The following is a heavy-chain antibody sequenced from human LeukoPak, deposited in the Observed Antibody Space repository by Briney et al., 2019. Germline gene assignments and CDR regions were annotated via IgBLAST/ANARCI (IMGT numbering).Heavy chain of an antibody. CDR3: ESRPAGSTWYGVFDY. CDR1: GGSINSHY. V-gene: IGHV4-59*11. J-gene: IGHJ4*02. Sequence: PSETLSLTFSVSGGSINSHYWSWIRQSPGKGRDGMGYGFNCGTTNYNPSLKSRVTISLDTYRYQFSLRLGSVTAAATAIYYCESRPAGSTWYGVFDYWSQGTLVTVSS. CDR2: GFNCGTT. D-gene: IGHD6-13*01.